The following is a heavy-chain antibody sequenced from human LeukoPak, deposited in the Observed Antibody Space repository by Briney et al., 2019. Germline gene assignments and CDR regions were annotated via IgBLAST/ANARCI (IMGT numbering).Heavy chain of an antibody. CDR2: IRSKANSYAT. J-gene: IGHJ4*02. Sequence: GGSLRLSCAASGFTFSGSAMHWVRQASGKGLEWVGRIRSKANSYATAYAASVKGRFTISRDDSKNTAYLQMNSLKTEDTAVYYCTRHGNSRLGELSTYWGQGTLVTVSS. D-gene: IGHD3-16*02. V-gene: IGHV3-73*01. CDR1: GFTFSGSA. CDR3: TRHGNSRLGELSTY.